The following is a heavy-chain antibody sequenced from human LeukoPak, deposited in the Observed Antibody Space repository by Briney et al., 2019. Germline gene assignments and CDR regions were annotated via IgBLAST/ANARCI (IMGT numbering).Heavy chain of an antibody. Sequence: ASVKVSCKASGYTFTGYYMHWVRQAPGQGLEWMGWINPNSGGTNYAQKFQGRVTMTRDTSISTAYMELSRLRSDDTAVYYCARGPVGRYCSGGSCYRGFDYWGQGTLVTVSS. V-gene: IGHV1-2*02. CDR1: GYTFTGYY. D-gene: IGHD2-15*01. CDR2: INPNSGGT. J-gene: IGHJ4*02. CDR3: ARGPVGRYCSGGSCYRGFDY.